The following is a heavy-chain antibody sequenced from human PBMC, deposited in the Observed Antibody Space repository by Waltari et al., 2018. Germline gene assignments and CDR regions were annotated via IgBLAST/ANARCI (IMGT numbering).Heavy chain of an antibody. CDR3: ARDKDDSNGYYRNWFDP. Sequence: QLQLQESGPGLVKPSETLSLTCTVSGGPITSHHYYWGWIRQPPGKGLEWIGSIYYSGSTYYNPSLKSRVTISVDTSKNQFSLKLSSVTAADTAVYYCARDKDDSNGYYRNWFDPWGQGTLVTVSS. D-gene: IGHD3-22*01. J-gene: IGHJ5*02. CDR2: IYYSGST. V-gene: IGHV4-39*07. CDR1: GGPITSHHYY.